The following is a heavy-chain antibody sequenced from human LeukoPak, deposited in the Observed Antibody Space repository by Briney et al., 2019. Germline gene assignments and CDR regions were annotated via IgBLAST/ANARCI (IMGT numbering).Heavy chain of an antibody. CDR2: IYSGGST. Sequence: GGSLRLSCAASGFTVSSNYMSWVREAPGEGLEWVSVIYSGGSTYYADSVKGRFTISRDNSKNTLYLQMNSLRAEDTAVYYCARAWRIYYDSRGYYNFDYWGQGTLVTVSS. CDR3: ARAWRIYYDSRGYYNFDY. V-gene: IGHV3-66*01. J-gene: IGHJ4*02. CDR1: GFTVSSNY. D-gene: IGHD3-22*01.